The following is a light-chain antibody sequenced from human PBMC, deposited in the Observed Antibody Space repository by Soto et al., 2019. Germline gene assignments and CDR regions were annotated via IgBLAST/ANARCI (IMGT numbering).Light chain of an antibody. CDR3: QQYTDPSP. Sequence: DIQMTQSPSTPSASVGDRVTITCRASQSISSWLAWYQQKPGKAPNLLIYKTSSLQSGVPSRFSGSGSGTEFTLTISSLQPDDCGTYYCQQYTDPSPFGPGPK. CDR2: KTS. J-gene: IGKJ1*01. CDR1: QSISSW. V-gene: IGKV1-5*03.